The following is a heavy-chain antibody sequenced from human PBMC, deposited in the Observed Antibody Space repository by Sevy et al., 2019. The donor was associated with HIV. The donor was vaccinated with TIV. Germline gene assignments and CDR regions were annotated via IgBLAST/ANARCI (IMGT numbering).Heavy chain of an antibody. Sequence: GGSLRLSCAASGFTFSSYGMHWVRRAPGKGLEWVAVLSYDGSNKDYADSVKGRFTISRDNSKNTLYLQMNSLRAEDTAVYYCANYDFWSGYSELYGMDVWGQGTTVTVSS. J-gene: IGHJ6*02. CDR1: GFTFSSYG. V-gene: IGHV3-30*18. CDR2: LSYDGSNK. CDR3: ANYDFWSGYSELYGMDV. D-gene: IGHD3-3*01.